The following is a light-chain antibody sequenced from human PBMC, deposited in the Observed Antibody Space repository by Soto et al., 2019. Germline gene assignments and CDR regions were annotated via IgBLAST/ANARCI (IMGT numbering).Light chain of an antibody. CDR1: QGISNR. V-gene: IGKV1-5*03. Sequence: DVPMTQSPSTLSASVGDRVTITCRASQGISNRLAWYQQKPGKAPKLLIYQTSSLKSGVPSRFGGSVSGTEFTLTITSLQPDDFATYYCQQYNSHWTFGQGTKVEIK. J-gene: IGKJ1*01. CDR2: QTS. CDR3: QQYNSHWT.